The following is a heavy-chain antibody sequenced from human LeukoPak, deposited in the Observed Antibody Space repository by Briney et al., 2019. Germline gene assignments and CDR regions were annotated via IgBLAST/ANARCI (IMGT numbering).Heavy chain of an antibody. D-gene: IGHD6-19*01. Sequence: AGGSLRLSCAASGFTFSDYYMSWIRQAPGKGLEWVSTFYDTGKTDYADSVKGRFTISRDTSKNTLYLQMNSLRAEDTAIYYCAKRGAGSGGLHYWGQGTLVTVSS. CDR2: FYDTGKT. V-gene: IGHV3-23*01. J-gene: IGHJ4*02. CDR3: AKRGAGSGGLHY. CDR1: GFTFSDYY.